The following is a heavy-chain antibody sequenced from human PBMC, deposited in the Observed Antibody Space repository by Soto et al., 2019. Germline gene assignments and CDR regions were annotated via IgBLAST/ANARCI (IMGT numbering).Heavy chain of an antibody. J-gene: IGHJ4*02. D-gene: IGHD2-2*01. Sequence: SETLSLTCTVSGGSVSSGSYYWSWIRQPPGKGLEWIGYIYYSGSTNYNPSLKSRVTISEDTTKNQCSLKLSSVTAADTAVYYCARDQGYCSSTSCFFDYWGQGTLVTVSS. CDR3: ARDQGYCSSTSCFFDY. V-gene: IGHV4-61*01. CDR2: IYYSGST. CDR1: GGSVSSGSYY.